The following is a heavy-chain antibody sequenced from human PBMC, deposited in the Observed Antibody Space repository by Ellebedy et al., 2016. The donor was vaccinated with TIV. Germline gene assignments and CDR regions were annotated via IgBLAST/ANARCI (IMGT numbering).Heavy chain of an antibody. V-gene: IGHV3-30*18. J-gene: IGHJ4*02. CDR1: GFTFSSYG. CDR2: ISYDGSNK. CDR3: GKDPARNFDY. Sequence: GESLKISXAASGFTFSSYGMHWVRQAPGKGLEWVAVISYDGSNKYYADSVKGRFTISRDNSKNTLYLQMNSLRAEDTAVYYCGKDPARNFDYWGQGTLVTVSS. D-gene: IGHD1-14*01.